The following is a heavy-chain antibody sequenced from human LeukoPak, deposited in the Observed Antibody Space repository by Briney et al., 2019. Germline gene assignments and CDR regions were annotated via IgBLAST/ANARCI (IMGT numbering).Heavy chain of an antibody. D-gene: IGHD4-23*01. CDR2: IYYSGST. Sequence: SETLSLICTVSGGSISSYYWSWIRPPPGKGLEWIGYIYYSGSTNYNPSLKSRVTISVDTSKNQFSLKLSSVTAADTAVYYCARAMTTVVTRDAFDIWGQGTMVTVSS. J-gene: IGHJ3*02. CDR3: ARAMTTVVTRDAFDI. V-gene: IGHV4-59*01. CDR1: GGSISSYY.